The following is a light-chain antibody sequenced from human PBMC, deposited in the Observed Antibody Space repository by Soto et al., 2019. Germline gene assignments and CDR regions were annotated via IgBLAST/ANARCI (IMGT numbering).Light chain of an antibody. V-gene: IGKV1-5*01. J-gene: IGKJ4*01. CDR2: DAS. CDR1: QSILTS. Sequence: DIQMTQSPSTLSASVGDRVTIACRASQSILTSLAWYQRKPGKAPKLLIYDASNLETGVPSRFSGSGSGTEFTLTVNSLQPVDFASYYCQQYSGYPLTFGGGTNVEIK. CDR3: QQYSGYPLT.